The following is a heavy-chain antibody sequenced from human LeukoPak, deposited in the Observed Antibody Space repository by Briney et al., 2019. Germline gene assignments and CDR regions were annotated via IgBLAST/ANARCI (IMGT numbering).Heavy chain of an antibody. CDR2: IIPMFGTT. Sequence: ASVKVSCKASGGTLNSYAINWVRQAPGQGLEWMGGIIPMFGTTNFAQIFQGRFTIKVEQSTSTVYMELSTLRSEDTAVYYCAKNRPGFADLLVTGSFDIWGQGTMVTVSS. J-gene: IGHJ3*02. CDR1: GGTLNSYA. V-gene: IGHV1-69*13. D-gene: IGHD3-10*01. CDR3: AKNRPGFADLLVTGSFDI.